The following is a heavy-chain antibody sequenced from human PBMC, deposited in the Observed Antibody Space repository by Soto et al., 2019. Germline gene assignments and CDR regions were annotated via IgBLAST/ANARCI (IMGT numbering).Heavy chain of an antibody. CDR2: ISGSGGST. CDR1: GFTFSSYA. Sequence: GGSLRLSCAASGFTFSSYAMSWVRQAPGKGLEWVSAISGSGGSTYYADSVKGRFTISRDNSKNTLYLQMNSLRAEDTAVYYCAKSGAARPIWIAEFDYWGQGTLVTVS. V-gene: IGHV3-23*01. D-gene: IGHD6-6*01. CDR3: AKSGAARPIWIAEFDY. J-gene: IGHJ4*02.